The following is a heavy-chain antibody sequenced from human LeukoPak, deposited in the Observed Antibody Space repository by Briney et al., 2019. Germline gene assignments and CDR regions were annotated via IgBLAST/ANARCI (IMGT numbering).Heavy chain of an antibody. J-gene: IGHJ4*02. CDR2: ISGSGGST. Sequence: PSGGSLRLSCAASGFTFSSYAMSCVRQAPGKGLEWVSAISGSGGSTYYADCVKGRFTISRDNSKNTLYLQMNSLRAEDTAVYYCAKGGIVGASDYWGQGTLVTVSS. CDR1: GFTFSSYA. CDR3: AKGGIVGASDY. V-gene: IGHV3-23*01. D-gene: IGHD1-26*01.